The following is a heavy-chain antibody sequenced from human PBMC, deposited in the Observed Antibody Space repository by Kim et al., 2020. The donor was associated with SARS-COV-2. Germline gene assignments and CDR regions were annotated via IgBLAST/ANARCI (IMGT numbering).Heavy chain of an antibody. CDR1: GFTVSSNY. CDR3: ARGTDSSGYWSDY. CDR2: IYSGGST. D-gene: IGHD3-22*01. Sequence: GGSLRLSCAASGFTVSSNYMSWVRQAPGKGLEWVSVIYSGGSTYYADSVKGRFTISRDNSKNTLYLQMNSLRAEDTAVYYCARGTDSSGYWSDYWGQGTLVTVSS. V-gene: IGHV3-66*01. J-gene: IGHJ4*02.